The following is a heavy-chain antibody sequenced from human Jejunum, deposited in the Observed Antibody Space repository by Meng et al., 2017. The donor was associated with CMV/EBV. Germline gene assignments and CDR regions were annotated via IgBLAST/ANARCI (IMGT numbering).Heavy chain of an antibody. J-gene: IGHJ4*02. Sequence: EXQLLEXXXGLVQPGXSLRLSCAASGFTFSSYAMSWVRQAPGKGLEWVSTINGGGDNTYYADSVKGRLTISRDKSKNTLYLQMNTLGAEDTAVYYCARRHSSGWYSFEYWGQGTLVTVSS. CDR1: GFTFSSYA. CDR2: INGGGDNT. D-gene: IGHD6-19*01. CDR3: ARRHSSGWYSFEY. V-gene: IGHV3-23*01.